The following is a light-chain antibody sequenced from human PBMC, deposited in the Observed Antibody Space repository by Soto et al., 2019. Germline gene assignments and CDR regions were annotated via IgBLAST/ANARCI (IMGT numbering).Light chain of an antibody. CDR1: QTISSW. J-gene: IGKJ1*01. CDR2: KAS. Sequence: TQMTQSPSTLSASVGDRVTIPCRASQTISSWLAWYQQKPGKAPKLLIYKASTLKSGVPSRFSGSGSGTEFTLTISSLQPDDFATYYCQHYNSYSEAFGQGTKVDIK. CDR3: QHYNSYSEA. V-gene: IGKV1-5*03.